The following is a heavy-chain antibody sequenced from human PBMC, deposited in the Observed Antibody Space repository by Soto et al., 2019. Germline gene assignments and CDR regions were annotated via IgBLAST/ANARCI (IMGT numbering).Heavy chain of an antibody. Sequence: QVQLVQSGAEVKKPGASVKVSCKASGYTFTGYYMHWVRQAPGQGLEWMGWINPNSGRTNYAQKFQGRVTMTRDTSIGTAYMEVSRLRSDDTAVYYCASGGFTVGDYYMAVSGKGTTVTVSS. D-gene: IGHD3-16*01. CDR2: INPNSGRT. J-gene: IGHJ6*03. V-gene: IGHV1-2*02. CDR3: ASGGFTVGDYYMAV. CDR1: GYTFTGYY.